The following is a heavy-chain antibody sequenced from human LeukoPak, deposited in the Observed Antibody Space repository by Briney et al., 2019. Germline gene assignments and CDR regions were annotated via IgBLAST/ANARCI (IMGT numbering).Heavy chain of an antibody. V-gene: IGHV4-59*01. CDR2: IYHSGST. J-gene: IGHJ4*02. CDR1: GGSIRSYY. CDR3: ARKRSDYGDSDYFDS. D-gene: IGHD4-17*01. Sequence: SETLSLTCSVSGGSIRSYYWSWIRQPPGKGLEWIGYIYHSGSTNYNPSLKSRVTISVDTSKNQFSLKLSSLTAADTAVYYCARKRSDYGDSDYFDSWGQGTLVSAS.